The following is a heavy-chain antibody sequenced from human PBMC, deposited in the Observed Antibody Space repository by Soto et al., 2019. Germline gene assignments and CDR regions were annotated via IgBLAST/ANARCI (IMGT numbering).Heavy chain of an antibody. Sequence: QVQLVQSGAEVKKPGSSVKVSCKASGGTFSSYAISWVRQAPGQGLEWMGGIIPIFGTANYAQKFQGRVTITADESTSTAYMELSSLRSEDTAVYYCARSGGTAMVRPHYYGMDVWGQGTTVTVSS. CDR3: ARSGGTAMVRPHYYGMDV. CDR1: GGTFSSYA. D-gene: IGHD5-18*01. J-gene: IGHJ6*02. V-gene: IGHV1-69*01. CDR2: IIPIFGTA.